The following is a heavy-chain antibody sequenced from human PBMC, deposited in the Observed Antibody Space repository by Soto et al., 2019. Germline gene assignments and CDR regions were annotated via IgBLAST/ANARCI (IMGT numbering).Heavy chain of an antibody. Sequence: EVQLVESGGGLVKPGGPLRLSCAASGFTFSSYSMNWVRQAPGKGLEWVSSISSSSSYIYYADSVKGRFTISRDNAKNSLYLQMNSLRAEDTAVYYCARDGDTAMVTTLFDYWGQGTLVTVSS. D-gene: IGHD5-18*01. V-gene: IGHV3-21*01. CDR2: ISSSSSYI. CDR3: ARDGDTAMVTTLFDY. J-gene: IGHJ4*02. CDR1: GFTFSSYS.